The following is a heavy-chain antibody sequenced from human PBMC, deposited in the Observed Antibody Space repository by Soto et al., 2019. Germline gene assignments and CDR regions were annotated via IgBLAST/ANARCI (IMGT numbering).Heavy chain of an antibody. CDR2: INAGNGNT. Sequence: ASVKVSCKASGYTFTSYAMHWVRQAPGQRLEWMGWINAGNGNTKYSQKFQGRDTITRDTSASTAYMELSSLRSEDTAVYYCARDLSDFWSGYYDYWGQGTLVTVSS. J-gene: IGHJ4*02. D-gene: IGHD3-3*01. CDR1: GYTFTSYA. CDR3: ARDLSDFWSGYYDY. V-gene: IGHV1-3*01.